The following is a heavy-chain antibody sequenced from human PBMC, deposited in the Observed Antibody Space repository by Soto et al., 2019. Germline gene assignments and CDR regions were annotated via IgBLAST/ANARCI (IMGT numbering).Heavy chain of an antibody. CDR1: GFTFDDYA. Sequence: EVQLVESGGGLVQPGRSLRLSCAASGFTFDDYAMQWVRQAPGKGLEWVSGISWNSGSIGYADSVKGRFTISRDNAKNSLYLQMNSLRAEDTALYYCAKGRTYYYGSGSPYYFDYWGQGTLVTVSS. V-gene: IGHV3-9*01. J-gene: IGHJ4*02. D-gene: IGHD3-10*01. CDR2: ISWNSGSI. CDR3: AKGRTYYYGSGSPYYFDY.